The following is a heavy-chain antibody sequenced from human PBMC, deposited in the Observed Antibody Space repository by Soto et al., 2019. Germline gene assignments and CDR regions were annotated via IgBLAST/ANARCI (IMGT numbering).Heavy chain of an antibody. CDR2: ISGSGGST. D-gene: IGHD6-13*01. J-gene: IGHJ6*02. CDR1: GFTFSSYA. Sequence: QRLSCAASGFTFSSYAMSWVRQAPGKGLEWVSAISGSGGSTYYADSVKGRFTISRDNSKNTLYLQMNSLRAEDTAVYYCAKDHPSSSWYNGMDVWGQGTTVTVSS. CDR3: AKDHPSSSWYNGMDV. V-gene: IGHV3-23*01.